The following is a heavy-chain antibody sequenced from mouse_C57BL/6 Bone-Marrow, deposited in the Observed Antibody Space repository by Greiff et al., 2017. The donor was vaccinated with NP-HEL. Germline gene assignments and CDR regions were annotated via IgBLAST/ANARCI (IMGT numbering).Heavy chain of an antibody. CDR3: ARGYYLYAMDY. CDR2: ISYSGST. J-gene: IGHJ4*01. V-gene: IGHV3-1*01. CDR1: GYSITSGYD. D-gene: IGHD5-5*01. Sequence: EVKLQESGPGMVKPSQSLSLTCTVTGYSITSGYDWHWIRHFPGNKLEWMGYISYSGSTNYNPSLKSRISITHDTSKNHFFLKLNSVTTEDTATYYCARGYYLYAMDYWGQGTSVTVSS.